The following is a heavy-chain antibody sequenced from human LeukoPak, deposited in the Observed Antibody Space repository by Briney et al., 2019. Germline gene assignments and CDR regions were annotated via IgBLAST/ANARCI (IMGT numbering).Heavy chain of an antibody. J-gene: IGHJ4*02. V-gene: IGHV3-11*04. CDR1: GFSFSDYY. CDR3: ARVDYDVLTGYQNYFQY. CDR2: ITNSGNNI. D-gene: IGHD3-9*01. Sequence: GGSLRLSCAGSGFSFSDYYITWIRQAPGRGLEWVSYITNSGNNIYYADSVTGRFTVSRDNAKNSVYLQMNSLRAEDTAVYYCARVDYDVLTGYQNYFQYWGQGTLVTVSS.